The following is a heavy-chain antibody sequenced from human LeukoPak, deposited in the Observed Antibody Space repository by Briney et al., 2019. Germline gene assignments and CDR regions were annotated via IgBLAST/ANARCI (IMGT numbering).Heavy chain of an antibody. D-gene: IGHD1-26*01. CDR2: ISSSSSYI. Sequence: PGGSLRLSCAASGFTFSSYSMNGVRQAPGKGVEWVSSISSSSSYIYYADSVKGRFTISRDGANNSLYLLMNSLRAEDTAVYYCAIAVGWELGYWGQGTLVTVSS. CDR1: GFTFSSYS. CDR3: AIAVGWELGY. V-gene: IGHV3-21*01. J-gene: IGHJ4*02.